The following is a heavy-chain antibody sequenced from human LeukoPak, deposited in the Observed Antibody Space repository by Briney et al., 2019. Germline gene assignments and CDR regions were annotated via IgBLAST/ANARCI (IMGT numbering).Heavy chain of an antibody. CDR3: ASNREGYYYGSGSYSRRSTPFDY. CDR2: INHSGST. Sequence: SETLSLTCAVYGGSFSGYYWSWIRQPPGKGLEWIGEINHSGSTNYNPSLKSRVTISVDTSKNQFSLKLSSVTAADTAVYYCASNREGYYYGSGSYSRRSTPFDYWGQGTLVTVSS. CDR1: GGSFSGYY. V-gene: IGHV4-34*01. J-gene: IGHJ4*02. D-gene: IGHD3-10*01.